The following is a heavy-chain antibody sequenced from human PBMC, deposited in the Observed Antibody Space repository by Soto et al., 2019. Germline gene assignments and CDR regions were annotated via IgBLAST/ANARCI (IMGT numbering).Heavy chain of an antibody. J-gene: IGHJ4*02. V-gene: IGHV3-23*01. CDR1: GFTFSNYA. D-gene: IGHD1-26*01. CDR3: AKVPVGATGRFDY. CDR2: ISGSGGST. Sequence: GGSLRLSCAGSGFTFSNYAMSWVRQAPGKGLAWVSAISGSGGSTYYADSVKGRFTISRDNSKNTLYMQMNSLRAEDTALYYCAKVPVGATGRFDYWGQGTLVTV.